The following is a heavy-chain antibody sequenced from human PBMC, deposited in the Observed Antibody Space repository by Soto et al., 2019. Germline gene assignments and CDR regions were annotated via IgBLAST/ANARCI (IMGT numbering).Heavy chain of an antibody. J-gene: IGHJ4*02. D-gene: IGHD2-2*03. V-gene: IGHV3-30*18. CDR3: AKAALGIVVVPPGGYFDY. CDR1: GFTFSSYG. Sequence: PGGSLRLSCAASGFTFSSYGMHWVRQAPGKGLEWVAVISYDGSNKYYADSVKGRFTISRDNSKNTLYLQMNSLRAEDTAVYYCAKAALGIVVVPPGGYFDYWGQGTLVTVSS. CDR2: ISYDGSNK.